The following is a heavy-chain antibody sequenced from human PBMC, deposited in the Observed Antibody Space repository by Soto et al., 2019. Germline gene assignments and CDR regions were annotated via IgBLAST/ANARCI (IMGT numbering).Heavy chain of an antibody. J-gene: IGHJ4*02. Sequence: GGSLRLSCAVSGFTFSSHAMSWVRQAPGKGLECVSSITGSGDSTYYAGSVKGRFTISRDKSKSTLYLQMNSLRAEDTAVYYCAKHRPRDIVVVPVFDYWGQGTLVTVSS. CDR2: ITGSGDST. CDR3: AKHRPRDIVVVPVFDY. V-gene: IGHV3-23*01. CDR1: GFTFSSHA. D-gene: IGHD2-2*01.